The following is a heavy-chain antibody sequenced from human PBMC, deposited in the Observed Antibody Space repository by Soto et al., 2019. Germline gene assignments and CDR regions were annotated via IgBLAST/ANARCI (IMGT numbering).Heavy chain of an antibody. CDR3: AREGTDAFDI. J-gene: IGHJ3*02. CDR2: IYYSGST. CDR1: GVSISSYY. Sequence: SETLSLTCTVSGVSISSYYWIWIRQPPGKGLEWIGYIYYSGSTNYNPSLKSRVTISVDTSKNQFSLKLSSVTAADTAVYYCAREGTDAFDIWGQGTMVTVSS. V-gene: IGHV4-59*01. D-gene: IGHD1-1*01.